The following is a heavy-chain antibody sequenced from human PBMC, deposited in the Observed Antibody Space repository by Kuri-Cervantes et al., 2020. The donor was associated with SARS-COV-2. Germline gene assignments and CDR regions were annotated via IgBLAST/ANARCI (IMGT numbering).Heavy chain of an antibody. CDR3: AREGYSSGWSHYYYYMDV. Sequence: GSLRLSCTVSGGSISSGSYYWSWIRQPAGKGLEWIGYIYTSGSTNYNPSLKSRVTISVDTSKNQFSLKLSSVTAADTAVYYCAREGYSSGWSHYYYYMDVWGKGTTVTVSS. V-gene: IGHV4-61*10. D-gene: IGHD6-19*01. CDR2: IYTSGST. J-gene: IGHJ6*03. CDR1: GGSISSGSYY.